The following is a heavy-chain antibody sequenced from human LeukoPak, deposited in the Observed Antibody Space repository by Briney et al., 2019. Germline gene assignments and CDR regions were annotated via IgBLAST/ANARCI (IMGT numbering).Heavy chain of an antibody. D-gene: IGHD2-8*01. CDR1: GYSFTNYW. J-gene: IGHJ4*02. CDR2: IHPGDSDT. V-gene: IGHV5-51*01. Sequence: RGESLKISCQGSGYSFTNYWIGWVRQMPGKGLEWMGIIHPGDSDTRYSPTSLGQVTISIDKSISTAYLQWSSLKASDTAMYYCARSPFYYFDYWGQGTLVSVPS. CDR3: ARSPFYYFDY.